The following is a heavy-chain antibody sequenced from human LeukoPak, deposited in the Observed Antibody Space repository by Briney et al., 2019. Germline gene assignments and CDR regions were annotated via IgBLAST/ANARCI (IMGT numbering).Heavy chain of an antibody. CDR3: ANYDSSGYPSRVFDY. J-gene: IGHJ4*02. Sequence: GGSLRLSCAASGFTFSSYAMSWVRQAPGKGLEWVSAISGSGGSTYYADSVKGRFTISRDNSKNTLYLQMNSLRAEDTAVYYCANYDSSGYPSRVFDYWGQGTLVTVSS. D-gene: IGHD3-22*01. CDR1: GFTFSSYA. V-gene: IGHV3-23*01. CDR2: ISGSGGST.